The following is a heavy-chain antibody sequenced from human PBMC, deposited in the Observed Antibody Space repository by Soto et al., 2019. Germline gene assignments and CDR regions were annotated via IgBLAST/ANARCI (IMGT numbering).Heavy chain of an antibody. CDR3: AKRTVGWYFDL. Sequence: EVQLLESGGGLVQPGGSLRLTCAASGFTFSSYAMNWVRQAPGKGLEWVSVISGSGGSTYYADAVKGRFTISRDNSKNTLYLQMNSLRAEDTAVYYCAKRTVGWYFDLWGRGTLVTVSS. CDR2: ISGSGGST. J-gene: IGHJ2*01. CDR1: GFTFSSYA. V-gene: IGHV3-23*01. D-gene: IGHD4-17*01.